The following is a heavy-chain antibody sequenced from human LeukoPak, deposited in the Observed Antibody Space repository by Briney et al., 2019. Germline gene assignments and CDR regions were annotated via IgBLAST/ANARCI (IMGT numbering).Heavy chain of an antibody. CDR3: AREGGYQYYYAMDV. Sequence: GGSLRLSCAASGFTFSSHWMHWVRQAPGKGLVWVSHIEGDGSTTSYADSVKGRFTISRDNAKNTLYLQMSSLRAEDAAVYYCAREGGYQYYYAMDVWGQGTTVTVSS. CDR2: IEGDGSTT. J-gene: IGHJ6*02. D-gene: IGHD3-16*01. V-gene: IGHV3-74*01. CDR1: GFTFSSHW.